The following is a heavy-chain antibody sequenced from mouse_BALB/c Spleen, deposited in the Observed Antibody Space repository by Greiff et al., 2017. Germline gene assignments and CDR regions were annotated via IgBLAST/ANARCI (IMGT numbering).Heavy chain of an antibody. CDR3: ARSYRYDAMDY. CDR2: IYPGGGYT. J-gene: IGHJ4*01. CDR1: GYTFTNYW. Sequence: QVQLQQSGAELVRPGTSVKMSCKAAGYTFTNYWICWVKQRPGHGLEWIGDIYPGGGYTNYNEKFKGKATLTADTSSSTAYMQLSSLTSEDSAIYYCARSYRYDAMDYWGQGTSVTVSS. V-gene: IGHV1-63*02. D-gene: IGHD2-14*01.